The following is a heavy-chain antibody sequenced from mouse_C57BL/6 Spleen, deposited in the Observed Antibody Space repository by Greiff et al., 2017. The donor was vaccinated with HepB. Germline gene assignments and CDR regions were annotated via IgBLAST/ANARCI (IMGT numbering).Heavy chain of an antibody. J-gene: IGHJ2*01. Sequence: EVQLQQSGAELVRPGASVKLSCTASGFNIKDYYMHWVKQRPEQGLEWIGRIDPEDGDTEYAPKFQGKATMTADTSANTAYLQLSSLTSEDTAVYYCTTMITTVVATRWGQGTTLTVSS. CDR3: TTMITTVVATR. V-gene: IGHV14-1*01. D-gene: IGHD1-1*01. CDR1: GFNIKDYY. CDR2: IDPEDGDT.